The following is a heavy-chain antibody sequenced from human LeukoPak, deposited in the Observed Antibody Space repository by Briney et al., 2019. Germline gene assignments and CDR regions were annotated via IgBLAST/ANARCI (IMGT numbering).Heavy chain of an antibody. Sequence: PGGSLRLSCAASGFTFSSYGMHWVRQAPGKGLEWVGVIWYDGSSKYYADSVKGRFTISRDNAKNSLYLQMNSLRAEDTAVYYCARDPDSGSYAHQFDYWGQGTLVTVSS. D-gene: IGHD1-26*01. CDR1: GFTFSSYG. V-gene: IGHV3-33*01. CDR2: IWYDGSSK. CDR3: ARDPDSGSYAHQFDY. J-gene: IGHJ4*02.